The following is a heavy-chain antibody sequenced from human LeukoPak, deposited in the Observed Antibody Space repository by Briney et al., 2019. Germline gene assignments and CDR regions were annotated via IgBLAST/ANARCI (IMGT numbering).Heavy chain of an antibody. D-gene: IGHD6-13*01. J-gene: IGHJ4*02. CDR1: GYTLTSYG. V-gene: IGHV1-18*01. CDR2: ISDYNGNT. CDR3: ATDIAAAGPNAFDY. Sequence: ASVKVSCKASGYTLTSYGISWGRQAPGQRLERMGWISDYNGNTHYAQKLQGRVTMTTDTSTSKVYMELRSLRSDDTAVYYCATDIAAAGPNAFDYWGQGTLVSVSS.